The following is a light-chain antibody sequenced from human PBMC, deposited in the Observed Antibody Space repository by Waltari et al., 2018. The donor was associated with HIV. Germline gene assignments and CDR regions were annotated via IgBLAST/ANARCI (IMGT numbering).Light chain of an antibody. CDR1: QSMNKH. CDR2: TTS. J-gene: IGKJ4*01. V-gene: IGKV1-39*01. Sequence: IQLTPSPSSLSASVGDRVPITFRASQSMNKHLSWYQQKPGKAPKVLIYTTSTLQSGVPSRFSGSGSGTDFSLTISSLQPEDFATYYCQQAYSTPLTFGGGTKVEIK. CDR3: QQAYSTPLT.